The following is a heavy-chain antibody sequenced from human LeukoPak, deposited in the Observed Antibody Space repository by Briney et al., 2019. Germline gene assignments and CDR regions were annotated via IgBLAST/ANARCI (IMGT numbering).Heavy chain of an antibody. D-gene: IGHD1-26*01. J-gene: IGHJ4*02. CDR1: GFTFDDYA. CDR3: AKGGWELPRPFDY. CDR2: ISWNSGSI. V-gene: IGHV3-9*01. Sequence: GGSLRLSCAASGFTFDDYAMHGVRQAPGKGLEGVSGISWNSGSIGYADSVKGRFTISRDNAKNSLYLQMNSLRAEDTALYYCAKGGWELPRPFDYWGQGTLVTASS.